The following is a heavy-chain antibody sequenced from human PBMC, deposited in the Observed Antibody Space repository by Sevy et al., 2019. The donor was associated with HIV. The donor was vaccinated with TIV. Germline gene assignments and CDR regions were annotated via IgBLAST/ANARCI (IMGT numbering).Heavy chain of an antibody. J-gene: IGHJ6*02. CDR3: TRDKTILEGRYGMDV. CDR2: IFSSSSWI. D-gene: IGHD3-3*01. CDR1: GFIFNDYN. Sequence: GGSLRLSCAASGFIFNDYNMNWVRQAPGKGPEWVSFIFSSSSWIYYADSVKGRFTISRDNTKNSLYLQMNSLRAEDTAVYYCTRDKTILEGRYGMDVWGQGTTVTVSS. V-gene: IGHV3-21*01.